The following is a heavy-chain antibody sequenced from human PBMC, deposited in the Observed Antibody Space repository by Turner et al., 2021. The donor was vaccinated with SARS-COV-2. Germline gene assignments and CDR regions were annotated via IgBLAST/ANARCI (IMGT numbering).Heavy chain of an antibody. CDR1: GFTFSRSA. CDR2: FAVGGGTA. CDR3: AAAGNNEGYYFDS. V-gene: IGHV1-58*01. J-gene: IGHJ4*02. D-gene: IGHD1-1*01. Sequence: QMQLVQSGPEVRKPETSVKVSCKASGFTFSRSAVQWVRQARGQRFEWKGWFAVGGGTANSALNFGKRLTITRNRPTSTVYMTLRRLRSENTALYDCAAAGNNEGYYFDSGAREPWSPSPQ.